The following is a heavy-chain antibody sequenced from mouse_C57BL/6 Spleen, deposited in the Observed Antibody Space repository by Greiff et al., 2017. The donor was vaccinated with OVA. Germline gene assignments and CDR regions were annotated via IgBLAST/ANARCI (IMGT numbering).Heavy chain of an antibody. Sequence: VKLVESGAELVKPGASVKMSCKASGYTFTTYPIEWMKQNHGKSLEWIGNFHPYNDDTKYNEKFKGKATLTVEKSSSTVYLELSRLTSDDSAVYYCARRGYYGSSFYFDYWGQGTTLTVSS. V-gene: IGHV1-47*01. CDR2: FHPYNDDT. CDR1: GYTFTTYP. D-gene: IGHD1-1*01. CDR3: ARRGYYGSSFYFDY. J-gene: IGHJ2*01.